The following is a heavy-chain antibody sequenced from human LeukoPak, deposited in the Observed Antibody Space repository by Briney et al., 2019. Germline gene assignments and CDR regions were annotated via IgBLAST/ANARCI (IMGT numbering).Heavy chain of an antibody. CDR3: ATYGRDRYKGFY. V-gene: IGHV3-48*04. D-gene: IGHD5-24*01. Sequence: GGPLRLSCAASGFTFNKYSMSWVRQAPGKGVEWITYIDGSSANIYYADSVKGRFTTSRDNAKNSVYLHMNSLRAEDTAVYYCATYGRDRYKGFYWRQGTLVTVSS. CDR1: GFTFNKYS. CDR2: IDGSSANI. J-gene: IGHJ4*02.